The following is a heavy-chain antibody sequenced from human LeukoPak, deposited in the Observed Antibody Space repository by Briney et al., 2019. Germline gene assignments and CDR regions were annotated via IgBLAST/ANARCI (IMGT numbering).Heavy chain of an antibody. CDR3: ARHSARDYSYFDY. J-gene: IGHJ4*02. Sequence: SETLSLTCTVSGGYISSCGYYWSWIRQHPGKGLEWIGYIYYSGSTYYNPSLKSRVTISVDTSKNQFSLKLSSVTAADTAVYYCARHSARDYSYFDYWGQGTLVTVSS. D-gene: IGHD3-16*01. V-gene: IGHV4-39*01. CDR1: GGYISSCGYY. CDR2: IYYSGST.